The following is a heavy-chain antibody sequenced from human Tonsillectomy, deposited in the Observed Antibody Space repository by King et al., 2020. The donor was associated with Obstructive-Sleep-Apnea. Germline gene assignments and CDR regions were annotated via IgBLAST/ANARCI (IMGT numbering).Heavy chain of an antibody. Sequence: HLQLQESGPGLVKPSETLSLTCTVSGGSISSSSYYWGWIRQPPGKGLEWIGSIYYSGSTYYNPSLKSRVTISVDTSKNQFSLKLSSVTAADTAGYYCARAGGVWGPTSPWGNWFDPWGQGTLVTVSS. D-gene: IGHD3-16*01. CDR3: ARAGGVWGPTSPWGNWFDP. V-gene: IGHV4-39*07. CDR2: IYYSGST. CDR1: GGSISSSSYY. J-gene: IGHJ5*02.